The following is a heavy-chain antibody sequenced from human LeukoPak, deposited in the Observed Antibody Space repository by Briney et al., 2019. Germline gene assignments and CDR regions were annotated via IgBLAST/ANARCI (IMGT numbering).Heavy chain of an antibody. CDR2: ISYDGSNK. Sequence: GGSLRLSCAASGFTFSSYGMHWVRQAPGKGLEWVAVISYDGSNKYYADSVKGRFTISRDNSKNTLYLQMNSLRAEDTAVYYCAKDQVDYYGSGTSGRYFDYWGQGTLVTVSS. CDR3: AKDQVDYYGSGTSGRYFDY. V-gene: IGHV3-30*18. J-gene: IGHJ4*02. CDR1: GFTFSSYG. D-gene: IGHD3-10*01.